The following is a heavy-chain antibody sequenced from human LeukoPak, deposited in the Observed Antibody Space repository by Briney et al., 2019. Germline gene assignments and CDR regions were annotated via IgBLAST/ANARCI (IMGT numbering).Heavy chain of an antibody. J-gene: IGHJ4*02. CDR3: ARGRNGDYGYYFDY. D-gene: IGHD4-17*01. V-gene: IGHV4-59*01. Sequence: SETLSLTCTVSGGSISSYYWSWIRQPPGKGLEWIGYIYYSGSTNYNPSLKSRVTISVDTSKNQFSLKLSSVTAADTAVYYCARGRNGDYGYYFDYWGQGTLVTVSS. CDR1: GGSISSYY. CDR2: IYYSGST.